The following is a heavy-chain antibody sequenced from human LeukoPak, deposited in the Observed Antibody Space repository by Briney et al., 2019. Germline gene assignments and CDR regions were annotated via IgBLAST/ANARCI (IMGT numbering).Heavy chain of an antibody. CDR2: ISGSGGTT. V-gene: IGHV3-23*01. J-gene: IGHJ4*02. CDR3: AKDWSCDY. D-gene: IGHD1-26*01. CDR1: GFTFSNAW. Sequence: PGGSLRLSCAASGFTFSNAWMSWVRQAPGKGLEWVSGISGSGGTTEYADSVKGRFTISRDNSKNTLYLQMSSLRAEDTAIYYCAKDWSCDYWGQGTLVTVSS.